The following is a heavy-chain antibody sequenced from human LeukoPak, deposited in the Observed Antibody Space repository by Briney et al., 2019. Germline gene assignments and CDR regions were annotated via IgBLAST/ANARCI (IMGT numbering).Heavy chain of an antibody. CDR2: INQSGSA. CDR3: ARVRLGEGYGMDV. CDR1: GGSFNGYY. V-gene: IGHV4-34*01. D-gene: IGHD4-11*01. Sequence: SETLSLICSVYGGSFNGYYWSWIRQPPGKGLEWLGEINQSGSATYNPSLKSRVTISVDTSKNQISLKVSSVTAADTAVYYCARVRLGEGYGMDVWGQGTTVTVSS. J-gene: IGHJ6*02.